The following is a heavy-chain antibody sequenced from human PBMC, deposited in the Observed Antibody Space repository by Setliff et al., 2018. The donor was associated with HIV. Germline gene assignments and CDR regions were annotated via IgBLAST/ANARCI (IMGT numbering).Heavy chain of an antibody. V-gene: IGHV4-4*02. CDR3: AGGLHGLGSYPYYFDS. J-gene: IGHJ4*02. D-gene: IGHD3-10*01. CDR1: GGSISSSNW. Sequence: CGVSGGSISSSNWWSWVRQFPGKGLEWIGEVHHVEITNYNPSLKSRVSMSVDTSKNQFSLKLNSVTAADTAVYYCAGGLHGLGSYPYYFDSWGQGILVTVSS. CDR2: VHHVEIT.